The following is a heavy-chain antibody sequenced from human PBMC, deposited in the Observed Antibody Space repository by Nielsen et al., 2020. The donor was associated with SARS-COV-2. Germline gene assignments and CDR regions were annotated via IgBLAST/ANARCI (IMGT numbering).Heavy chain of an antibody. CDR3: ARDPGYCSGGSCYPEAFDI. Sequence: GGSLRLSCAASGFTFSSYGMHWVRQAPGKGLEWVAVIWYDGSNKYYADSVKGRFTISRDNSKNTLYLQMNSLRAEDTAVYYCARDPGYCSGGSCYPEAFDIWGQGTMVTVSS. CDR1: GFTFSSYG. J-gene: IGHJ3*02. V-gene: IGHV3-33*01. CDR2: IWYDGSNK. D-gene: IGHD2-15*01.